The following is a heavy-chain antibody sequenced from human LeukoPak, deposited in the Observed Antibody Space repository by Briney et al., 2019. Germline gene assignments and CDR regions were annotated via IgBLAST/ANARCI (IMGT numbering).Heavy chain of an antibody. Sequence: GGSLQISCKGSGSRFTSYWIGRGRPVPGKGLEWMGMIYPGDSDTRYSASFQGQVTISADKSINTAYLQWSSLKASDTAMYYCARHDVIGRTWCLFDYGGQGTLVTVS. CDR1: GSRFTSYW. CDR2: IYPGDSDT. J-gene: IGHJ4*02. V-gene: IGHV5-51*01. D-gene: IGHD3-16*02. CDR3: ARHDVIGRTWCLFDY.